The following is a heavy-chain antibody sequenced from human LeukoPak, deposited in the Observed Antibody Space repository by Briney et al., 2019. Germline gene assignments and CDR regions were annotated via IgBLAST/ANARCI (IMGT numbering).Heavy chain of an antibody. V-gene: IGHV1-69*13. Sequence: ASVKVSYKASGGTFSSYAISWVRQAPGQGLEWMGGIIPIFGTANYAQKFQGRVTITADESTSTAYMELSSLRSEDTAVYYCARADIVVVPAAINWFDPWGQGTLVTVSS. CDR2: IIPIFGTA. D-gene: IGHD2-2*02. CDR3: ARADIVVVPAAINWFDP. CDR1: GGTFSSYA. J-gene: IGHJ5*02.